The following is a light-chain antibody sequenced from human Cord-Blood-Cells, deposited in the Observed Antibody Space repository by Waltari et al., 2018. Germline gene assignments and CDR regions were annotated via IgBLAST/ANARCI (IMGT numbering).Light chain of an antibody. Sequence: QSALTQPASVSGSPGQSITISCTGTSSDVGCYNHHSWYQQHPGQAPKLIIYHGSNRPSVVSTRFSGSKSCNTASLTISGLQAEDEADYYCSSYTSSSTLVFGGGTKLTVL. V-gene: IGLV2-14*03. CDR1: SSDVGCYNH. CDR3: SSYTSSSTLV. CDR2: HGS. J-gene: IGLJ3*02.